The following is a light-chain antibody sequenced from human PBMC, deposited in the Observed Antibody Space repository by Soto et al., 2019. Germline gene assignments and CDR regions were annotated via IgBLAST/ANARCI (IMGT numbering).Light chain of an antibody. Sequence: AIQLTQSPSSLSASVGDRVTITCRASQAIRTALGWYQQRPGKVPKLLIYAPSTLQSGVPSRFSGSGSGTDFTLTISSLQPEDFATYYCLLDFRYFWAFGQGTKVEIK. V-gene: IGKV1-6*01. CDR2: APS. CDR1: QAIRTA. CDR3: LLDFRYFWA. J-gene: IGKJ1*01.